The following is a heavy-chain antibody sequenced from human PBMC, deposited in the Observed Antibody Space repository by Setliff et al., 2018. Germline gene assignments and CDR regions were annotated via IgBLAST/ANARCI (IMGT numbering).Heavy chain of an antibody. CDR3: VRAPVYCSGDCYPRWFDP. D-gene: IGHD2-21*02. V-gene: IGHV4-39*07. CDR2: IYQNGIT. Sequence: SETLSLTCSVSGASISTTYYYWDWIRQSPEKGLEWIGTIYQNGITYYNPSVKSRVTISVDKSKNQFSLSLRSVTAADTAVYYCVRAPVYCSGDCYPRWFDPWGQGTLVTVSS. J-gene: IGHJ5*02. CDR1: GASISTTYYY.